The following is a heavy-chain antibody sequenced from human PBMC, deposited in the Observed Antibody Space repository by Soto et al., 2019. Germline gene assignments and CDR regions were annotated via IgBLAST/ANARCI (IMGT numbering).Heavy chain of an antibody. Sequence: GGSLRLSCAASGFSVTTNYMTWVRQAPGKGLEWVSVIYGGDGTYYADSVKGRCIMSRDNSKNTVYLQMSRLSAEDTAVYYCARGVVPHHFYYGMDVWGQGTTVTVSS. CDR2: IYGGDGT. D-gene: IGHD2-21*01. CDR1: GFSVTTNY. J-gene: IGHJ6*02. V-gene: IGHV3-53*01. CDR3: ARGVVPHHFYYGMDV.